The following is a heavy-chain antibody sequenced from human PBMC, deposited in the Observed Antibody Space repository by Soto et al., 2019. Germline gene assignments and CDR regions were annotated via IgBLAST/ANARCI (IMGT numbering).Heavy chain of an antibody. Sequence: GSLRLSCAASGFTFSSYGMHWVRQAPGKGLEWVAVIWYDGSNKYYADSVKGRFTISRDNSKNTLYLQMNSLRAEDTAVYYCARAIQLWSHFDYWGQGTLVTVSS. D-gene: IGHD5-18*01. CDR3: ARAIQLWSHFDY. V-gene: IGHV3-33*01. J-gene: IGHJ4*02. CDR2: IWYDGSNK. CDR1: GFTFSSYG.